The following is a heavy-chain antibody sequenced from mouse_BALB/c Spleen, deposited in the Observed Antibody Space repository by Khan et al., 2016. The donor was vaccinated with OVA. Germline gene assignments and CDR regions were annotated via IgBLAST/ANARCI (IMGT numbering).Heavy chain of an antibody. V-gene: IGHV3-8*02. D-gene: IGHD2-14*01. Sequence: EVQLVESGPSLVKPSQTLSLTCSVTGDSITSGYWSWIRKCPGNKLEYMGYMIYSGNTYYNPSLKRRISITRHTSKNQYYLQLNSVTTEDTATYYCARSTYRYAFAYWGQGTLVTVSA. CDR2: MIYSGNT. CDR3: ARSTYRYAFAY. CDR1: GDSITSGY. J-gene: IGHJ3*01.